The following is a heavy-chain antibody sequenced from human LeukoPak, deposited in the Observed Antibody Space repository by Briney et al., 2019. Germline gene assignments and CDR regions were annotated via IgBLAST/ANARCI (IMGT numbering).Heavy chain of an antibody. D-gene: IGHD1-26*01. CDR2: IRGKENSFAT. CDR1: GFIFSDSA. CDR3: TRHELGEPGDY. V-gene: IGHV3-73*01. J-gene: IGHJ4*02. Sequence: GGSLRLSCEASGFIFSDSAIHWVRQASGKGLEWVGRIRGKENSFATAYGASVQGRFTISRDESKNTAYLQMNSLKIEDTALYYCTRHELGEPGDYWGQGTLVTVSS.